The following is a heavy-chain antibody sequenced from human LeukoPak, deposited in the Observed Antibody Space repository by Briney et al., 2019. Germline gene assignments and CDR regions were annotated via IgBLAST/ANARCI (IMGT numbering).Heavy chain of an antibody. CDR3: ARDLVVVPAAINEDWFDP. CDR1: GFTFSSYS. D-gene: IGHD2-2*01. CDR2: ISSSSSYI. J-gene: IGHJ5*02. V-gene: IGHV3-21*01. Sequence: GGSLRLSCAASGFTFSSYSMNWVRQAPGKGLEWVSSISSSSSYIYYADSVKGRFTISRDSAKNSLYLQMNSLRAEDTAVYYCARDLVVVPAAINEDWFDPWGQGTLVTVSS.